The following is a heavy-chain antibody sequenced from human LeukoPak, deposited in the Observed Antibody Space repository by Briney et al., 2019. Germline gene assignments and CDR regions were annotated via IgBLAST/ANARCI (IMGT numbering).Heavy chain of an antibody. D-gene: IGHD4-23*01. CDR3: AREDYGGNPNFDY. V-gene: IGHV4-59*01. Sequence: KPSETLSLTCTVSGGSMSIYYWSWIRQPPGKGLEWIGYIDYSGSTNYNASIKSRVTISVDTSKNQLSLKLNSVTAADTAVYYCAREDYGGNPNFDYWGQGTLVTVSS. CDR1: GGSMSIYY. CDR2: IDYSGST. J-gene: IGHJ4*02.